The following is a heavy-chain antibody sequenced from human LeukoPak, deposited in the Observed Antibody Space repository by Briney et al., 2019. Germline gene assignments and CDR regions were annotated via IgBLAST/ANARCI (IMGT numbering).Heavy chain of an antibody. CDR3: ARGYSGYDSQTPFDY. V-gene: IGHV3-66*01. D-gene: IGHD5-12*01. CDR1: GFTVSSNY. Sequence: PGGSLRLSCAASGFTVSSNYMSWVRQAPGKGLEWVSVIYSGGSTYYADSVKGRFTISRDNPKNTLYLQMNSLRAEDTAVYYCARGYSGYDSQTPFDYWGQGTLVTVSS. J-gene: IGHJ4*02. CDR2: IYSGGST.